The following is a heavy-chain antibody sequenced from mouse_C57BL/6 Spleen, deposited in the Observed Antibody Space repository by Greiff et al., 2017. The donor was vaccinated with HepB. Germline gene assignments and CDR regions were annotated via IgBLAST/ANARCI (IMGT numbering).Heavy chain of an antibody. D-gene: IGHD2-4*01. J-gene: IGHJ4*01. Sequence: ESGPGLVKPSQSLSLTCSVTGYSITSGYYWNWIRQFPGNKLEWMGYISYDGSNNYNPSLKNRISITRDTSKNQFFLKLNSVTTEDTATYYCASGNDYDDYYAMDYWGQGTSVTVSS. CDR3: ASGNDYDDYYAMDY. V-gene: IGHV3-6*01. CDR1: GYSITSGYY. CDR2: ISYDGSN.